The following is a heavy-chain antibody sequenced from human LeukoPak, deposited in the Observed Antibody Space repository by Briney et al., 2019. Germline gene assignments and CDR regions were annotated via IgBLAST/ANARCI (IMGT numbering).Heavy chain of an antibody. J-gene: IGHJ2*01. CDR3: ARVGYCSGGSCYRDYWYFNL. Sequence: TLALTCAVSGGSIRGGGYSWSWIRQPPGKGLEWIGYIYLSGSTYYNPSLKSRVTISVDGSKNQFCLKLSSVTAADTAVYYCARVGYCSGGSCYRDYWYFNLWGRGTLVTVSS. CDR2: IYLSGST. V-gene: IGHV4-30-2*01. D-gene: IGHD2-15*01. CDR1: GGSIRGGGYS.